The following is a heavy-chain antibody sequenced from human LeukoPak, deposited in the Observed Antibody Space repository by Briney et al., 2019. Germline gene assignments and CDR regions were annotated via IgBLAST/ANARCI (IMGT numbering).Heavy chain of an antibody. V-gene: IGHV1-2*02. CDR2: INPNSGGT. J-gene: IGHJ5*02. Sequence: ASVKVSCKASGYTFTGYYMHWVRQAPGQVLAWMGWINPNSGGTNYAQKFQGRVTMTRDTSISTAYMELSRLRSDDTAVYYCARARFGDIRGFDPWGQGTLVTVSP. D-gene: IGHD3-10*01. CDR3: ARARFGDIRGFDP. CDR1: GYTFTGYY.